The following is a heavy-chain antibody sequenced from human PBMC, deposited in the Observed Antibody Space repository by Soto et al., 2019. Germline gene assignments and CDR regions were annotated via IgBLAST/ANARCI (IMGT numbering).Heavy chain of an antibody. D-gene: IGHD3-10*01. J-gene: IGHJ3*02. V-gene: IGHV3-74*01. Sequence: GGSLRLSCAASGFTFSYYLMHWVRQAPGQGLMWVSRIHSDGSSTTYADSVKGRFTISRDNSKNTLYLQMNSLRAEDTAVYYCARDMLGGSGSYYSALGAFDIWGQGTMVTVSS. CDR3: ARDMLGGSGSYYSALGAFDI. CDR1: GFTFSYYL. CDR2: IHSDGSST.